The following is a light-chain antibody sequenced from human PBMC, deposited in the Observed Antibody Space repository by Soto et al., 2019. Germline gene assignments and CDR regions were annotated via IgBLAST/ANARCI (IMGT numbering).Light chain of an antibody. Sequence: DIQMTQSPSSLSASVGDRVTITCRASQTISSYLNWYQQKPGKAPKLLIYAASSLQSGVPSRFSGSGSGTDFTLTISSLQPEAFATYYCQQSNSIPYTFGQGTKLEIK. CDR3: QQSNSIPYT. V-gene: IGKV1-39*01. J-gene: IGKJ2*01. CDR1: QTISSY. CDR2: AAS.